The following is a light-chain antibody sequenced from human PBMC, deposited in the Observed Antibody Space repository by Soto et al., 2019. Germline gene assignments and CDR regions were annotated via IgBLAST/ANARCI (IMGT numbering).Light chain of an antibody. J-gene: IGKJ4*02. CDR2: GAS. CDR1: QSVSSN. Sequence: EIVMKQSPATLSVSPGERASLSCRASQSVSSNLAWYQQKPGQAPRLLIYGASTRATGIPARFSGSGSGTEFTLTISSLQSEDFAVYYCQQYNNWPPEFGGGTMV. CDR3: QQYNNWPPE. V-gene: IGKV3-15*01.